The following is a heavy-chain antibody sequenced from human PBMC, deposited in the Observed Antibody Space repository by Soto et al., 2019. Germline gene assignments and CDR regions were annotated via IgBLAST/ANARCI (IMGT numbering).Heavy chain of an antibody. Sequence: PGGSLRLSCAASGFTFSSHGMGGVRQAPGKGLEWVSAIGGNGGSTYYADSVKGQFTISRDNSKNTLYLQMNSLRADDTAIYYCTKRATIVAPGTYYFDSWGQGTLVTVSS. D-gene: IGHD6-13*01. CDR1: GFTFSSHG. CDR2: IGGNGGST. V-gene: IGHV3-23*01. CDR3: TKRATIVAPGTYYFDS. J-gene: IGHJ4*02.